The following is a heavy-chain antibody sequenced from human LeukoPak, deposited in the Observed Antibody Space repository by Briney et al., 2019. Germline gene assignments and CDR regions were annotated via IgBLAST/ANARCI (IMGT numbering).Heavy chain of an antibody. J-gene: IGHJ4*02. Sequence: GGSLRLSCAASGFTFDDYAMHWVRQAPGKGLEWVSGISWNSGSIGYADSVKGRFTISRDNAKNSLYLQMNSLRAEDTAVYYCARDFERSSSQAYFDYWGQGTLVTVSS. D-gene: IGHD6-13*01. CDR2: ISWNSGSI. CDR3: ARDFERSSSQAYFDY. V-gene: IGHV3-9*01. CDR1: GFTFDDYA.